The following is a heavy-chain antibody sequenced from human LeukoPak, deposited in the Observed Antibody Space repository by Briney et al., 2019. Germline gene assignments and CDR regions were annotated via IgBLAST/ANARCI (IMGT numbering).Heavy chain of an antibody. Sequence: SETLSLTCTVSGGSISSYYWSWIRQPPGKGLEWVGYIFYSGITNYNPSLKSRVTISVDTSKNQFSLKLSSVTAADTAVYYCARDSRFGEFFDYWGQGALVTVSS. CDR1: GGSISSYY. J-gene: IGHJ4*02. CDR3: ARDSRFGEFFDY. D-gene: IGHD3-10*01. V-gene: IGHV4-59*01. CDR2: IFYSGIT.